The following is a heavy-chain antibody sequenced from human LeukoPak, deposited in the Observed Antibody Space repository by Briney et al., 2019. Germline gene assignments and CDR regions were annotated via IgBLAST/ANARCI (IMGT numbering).Heavy chain of an antibody. Sequence: GRSLRLSCAASGFTFSSYAMHWVRQAPGKGLEWVAVISYDGSNKYYADSVKGRFTISRDNSKNTLYLQMNSLRAEDTAVYYCARPSPVGATAPWGLFGYWGQGTLVTVSS. CDR2: ISYDGSNK. CDR3: ARPSPVGATAPWGLFGY. D-gene: IGHD1-26*01. V-gene: IGHV3-30-3*01. J-gene: IGHJ4*02. CDR1: GFTFSSYA.